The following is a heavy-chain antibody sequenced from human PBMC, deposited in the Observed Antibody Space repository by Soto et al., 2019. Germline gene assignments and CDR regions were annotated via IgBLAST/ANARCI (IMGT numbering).Heavy chain of an antibody. Sequence: GGSLRLSCSTSGLIFSSFSMNWVRQAPGKGLEWVSYINSRYDIISYAESVRGRFTISSDNAKNSLHLQMNSLRAEDTAIYYCVRDSSYAFDIWGQGTMVTVSS. V-gene: IGHV3-48*01. CDR3: VRDSSYAFDI. CDR1: GLIFSSFS. J-gene: IGHJ3*02. CDR2: INSRYDII.